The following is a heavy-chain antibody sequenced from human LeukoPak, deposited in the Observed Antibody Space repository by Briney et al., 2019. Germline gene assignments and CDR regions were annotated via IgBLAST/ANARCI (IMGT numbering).Heavy chain of an antibody. CDR3: ARALGKYCSGGSCYSIRINFDY. D-gene: IGHD2-15*01. CDR1: GYTFTSYY. V-gene: IGHV1-46*04. J-gene: IGHJ4*02. Sequence: ASVKVSCKASGYTFTSYYMHWVRQAPGQGLEWMGIIKPSGGNTSYAQKLQGRFTMTRDTSTSTVYMELSSLRSEDTAVYYCARALGKYCSGGSCYSIRINFDYWGQGTLVTVSS. CDR2: IKPSGGNT.